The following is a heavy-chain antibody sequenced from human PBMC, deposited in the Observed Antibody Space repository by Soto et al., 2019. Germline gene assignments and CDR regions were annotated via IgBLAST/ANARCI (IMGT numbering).Heavy chain of an antibody. J-gene: IGHJ4*02. Sequence: PSETLSLTCTVSGGSISSYYWSWIRQPPGKGLEWIGYIYYSGSTNYNPSLKSRVTISVDTSKNQFSLKLSSVTAADTAVYYCARLNSDGDPTSVGYWGQGTLVTVSS. CDR2: IYYSGST. V-gene: IGHV4-59*08. CDR3: ARLNSDGDPTSVGY. D-gene: IGHD4-17*01. CDR1: GGSISSYY.